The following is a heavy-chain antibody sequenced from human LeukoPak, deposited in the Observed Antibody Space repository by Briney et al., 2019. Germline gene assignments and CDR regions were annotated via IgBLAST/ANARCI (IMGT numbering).Heavy chain of an antibody. D-gene: IGHD2-2*01. Sequence: PGGSLRLSCVASGFNVSSNYMSWVRQAPGKGPEWLSVIYRGGTTYYAGSVKGRFTISRDDSKNTLYLQMNSLRAEDTAVYYCARDLLAYCSSTSCYRDAFDIWGQGTMVTVSS. CDR2: IYRGGTT. V-gene: IGHV3-66*01. CDR1: GFNVSSNY. J-gene: IGHJ3*02. CDR3: ARDLLAYCSSTSCYRDAFDI.